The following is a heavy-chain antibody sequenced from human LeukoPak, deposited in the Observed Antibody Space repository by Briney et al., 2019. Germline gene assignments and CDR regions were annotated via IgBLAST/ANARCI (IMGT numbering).Heavy chain of an antibody. V-gene: IGHV1-46*01. Sequence: ASVKVSCNASGYTFTSYYMHWVRQAPGQGLEWMGIINPSGGSTSYAQKFQGRVTMTRDTSTSTVYMELSSLRSEDTAVYYCARAPSGNREGSGWYGFDYWGQGTLVTVSS. CDR2: INPSGGST. J-gene: IGHJ4*02. D-gene: IGHD6-19*01. CDR3: ARAPSGNREGSGWYGFDY. CDR1: GYTFTSYY.